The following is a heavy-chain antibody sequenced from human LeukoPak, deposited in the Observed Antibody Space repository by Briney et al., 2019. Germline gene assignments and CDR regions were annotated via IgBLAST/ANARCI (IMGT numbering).Heavy chain of an antibody. CDR1: GYTFTGYY. J-gene: IGHJ4*02. CDR2: INPNSGGT. Sequence: ASVKVSCKASGYTFTGYYMHWVRQAPGQGLEWMGWINPNSGGTNYAQKFQGWVTMTRDTSISTAYMELSRLRSDDTAVYYCARDLGETPGYSSGWYYFDYWGQGTLVTVSS. CDR3: ARDLGETPGYSSGWYYFDY. V-gene: IGHV1-2*04. D-gene: IGHD6-19*01.